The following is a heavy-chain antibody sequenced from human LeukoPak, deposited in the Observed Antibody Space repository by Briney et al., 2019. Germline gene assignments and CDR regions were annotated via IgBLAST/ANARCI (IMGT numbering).Heavy chain of an antibody. Sequence: PGGSLRLSCAASGFTFSSYAMSWVRQAPGKGLEWVSAISGSGDSTYYSDSVKGRFTISRDNSKNTLYVQMNSLRAEDTAVYYWAKPLVSDYYDSSGYWGYWGQGTLVTVSS. CDR2: ISGSGDST. D-gene: IGHD3-22*01. CDR1: GFTFSSYA. CDR3: AKPLVSDYYDSSGYWGY. V-gene: IGHV3-23*01. J-gene: IGHJ4*02.